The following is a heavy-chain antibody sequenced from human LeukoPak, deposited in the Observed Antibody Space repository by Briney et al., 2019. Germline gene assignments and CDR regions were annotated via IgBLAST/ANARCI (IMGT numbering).Heavy chain of an antibody. CDR1: GFTFSTYW. CDR3: ARYFNSNGHSSLRGDY. V-gene: IGHV3-7*01. J-gene: IGHJ4*02. CDR2: IMFDGSQK. D-gene: IGHD2/OR15-2a*01. Sequence: GGSLRLFCVGSGFTFSTYWMTWVRQAPGTGLEWVASIMFDGSQKYYVDSVKGRFTISRDNAKNSLYLQMDSLRVEDTAMYYCARYFNSNGHSSLRGDYWGQGTLVTVSS.